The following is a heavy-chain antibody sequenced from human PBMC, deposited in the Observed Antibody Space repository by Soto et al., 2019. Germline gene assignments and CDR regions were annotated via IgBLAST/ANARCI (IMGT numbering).Heavy chain of an antibody. CDR3: AKNWDTTSSSSSH. CDR2: ISGTGGST. D-gene: IGHD6-6*01. CDR1: GFTFSTYA. J-gene: IGHJ4*02. Sequence: EVQLLESGGGLVQPGGSLRLSCAASGFTFSTYAMSWVRQAPGKGLEWVSAISGTGGSTYYADSVKGRFTISRDNSKNTLYLQMNSLRAEDTAVYYCAKNWDTTSSSSSHWRQGTLVTVSS. V-gene: IGHV3-23*01.